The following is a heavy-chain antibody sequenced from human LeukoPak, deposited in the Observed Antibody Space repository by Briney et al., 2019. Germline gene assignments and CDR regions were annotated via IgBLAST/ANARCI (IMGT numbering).Heavy chain of an antibody. J-gene: IGHJ4*02. D-gene: IGHD1-14*01. V-gene: IGHV3-33*01. CDR1: GFSFSSYD. CDR2: IWLDGSAE. CDR3: ARDLNREDFDY. Sequence: GGSLRLSCAASGFSFSSYDMHWVRQAPGKGLEWVAIIWLDGSAEYYGDSVKGRFTASRDNSKNTLYLQMDSLRVEDTAVYYCARDLNREDFDYWGQGTLVAVSS.